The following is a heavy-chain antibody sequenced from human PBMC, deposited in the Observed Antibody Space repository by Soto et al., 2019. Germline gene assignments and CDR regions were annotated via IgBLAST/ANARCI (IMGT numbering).Heavy chain of an antibody. Sequence: GSLRLSCAASGFTFSSYSMNWVRQAPGKGLEWVSSISSSSSYIYYADSVKGRFTISRDNAKNSLYLQTNSLRAEDTAVYYCARDVGFYYGAGRAFFDYWGQGTLVTVSS. D-gene: IGHD4-17*01. CDR3: ARDVGFYYGAGRAFFDY. J-gene: IGHJ4*02. CDR1: GFTFSSYS. CDR2: ISSSSSYI. V-gene: IGHV3-21*01.